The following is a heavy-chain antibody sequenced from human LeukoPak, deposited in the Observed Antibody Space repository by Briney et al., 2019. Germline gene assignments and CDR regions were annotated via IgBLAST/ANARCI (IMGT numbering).Heavy chain of an antibody. D-gene: IGHD1/OR15-1a*01. Sequence: SETLSLTCTVSGGSISNYYWTWTRQPAGKGLEWIGRISSSGSADYNPSLKSRVAMSVDTSKNQFSLKLTSVTAADTAVYYCARGTAFSWNIFDYWGQGTLVTVSS. CDR3: ARGTAFSWNIFDY. J-gene: IGHJ4*02. V-gene: IGHV4-4*07. CDR1: GGSISNYY. CDR2: ISSSGSA.